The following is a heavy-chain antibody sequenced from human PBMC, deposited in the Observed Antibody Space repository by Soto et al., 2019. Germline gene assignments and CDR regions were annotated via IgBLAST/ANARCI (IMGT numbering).Heavy chain of an antibody. CDR1: GFSFSNAW. J-gene: IGHJ6*02. CDR3: STTFCSSNSCRSYGLDV. Sequence: EVQLVESEGGLVKPGGSLRLSCAASGFSFSNAWMSWVRQAPGKGLEWVGRNKSISDGGTRNYAAHVKGRFTISRDDSKNMMFLEINSLKIDDSAVYHCSTTFCSSNSCRSYGLDVWGQGTTVTVSS. D-gene: IGHD2-2*01. V-gene: IGHV3-15*01. CDR2: NKSISDGGTR.